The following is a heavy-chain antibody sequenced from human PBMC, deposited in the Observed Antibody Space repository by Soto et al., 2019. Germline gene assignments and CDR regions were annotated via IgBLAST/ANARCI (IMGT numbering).Heavy chain of an antibody. J-gene: IGHJ6*02. CDR1: AGTVCSYA. D-gene: IGHD2-21*02. Sequence: SLTVSSMASAGTVCSYAIICGRQARGHGREGMGGSIAISGTANYVQNFQCRVTIASQETTTTPYMRLSSIRSEDTAVNYCARDQCGGDRGSVDYSYYGMDVWGQGTTVTVSS. V-gene: IGHV1-69*13. CDR2: SIAISGTA. CDR3: ARDQCGGDRGSVDYSYYGMDV.